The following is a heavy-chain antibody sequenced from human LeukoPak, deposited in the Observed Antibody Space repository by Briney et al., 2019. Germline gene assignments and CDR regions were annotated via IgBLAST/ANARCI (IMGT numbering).Heavy chain of an antibody. CDR1: GDSVSSNSAA. D-gene: IGHD3-10*01. CDR3: TRDSGLGNDAFDV. Sequence: SQTLSLTCAISGDSVSSNSAAWDWIRQSPSRGLEWLGRTYYRSKWFYDYAVFVKSRITINPDTSKNQFSLLLNSVTPEDTAVYYCTRDSGLGNDAFDVWGQGTMVTVSS. V-gene: IGHV6-1*01. CDR2: TYYRSKWFY. J-gene: IGHJ3*01.